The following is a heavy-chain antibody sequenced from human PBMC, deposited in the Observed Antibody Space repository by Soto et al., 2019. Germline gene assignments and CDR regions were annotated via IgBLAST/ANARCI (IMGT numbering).Heavy chain of an antibody. V-gene: IGHV1-18*01. Sequence: QVQLVQSGAAVKKPGASVKVSCKASGYTFTSYGISWVRQAPGQGLEWMGWISAYNGNTKHAQKLQGRVTMTTDTSTSTAYRELRSLISDDTAGYAGAREPNYFDSGGQGTLVTVSS. CDR1: GYTFTSYG. J-gene: IGHJ4*02. CDR2: ISAYNGNT. CDR3: AREPNYFDS.